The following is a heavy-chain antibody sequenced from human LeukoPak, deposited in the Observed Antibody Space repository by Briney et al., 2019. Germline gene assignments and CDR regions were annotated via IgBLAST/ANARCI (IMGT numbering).Heavy chain of an antibody. Sequence: GGSLRLSCAASGFTFSSYAMSWVRQAPGKGLEWVSAISGSGGSTYYADSVKGRFTISRDNSKNTLYLQMNSLRAEDTAIYYCAKDRGYYVDTGTINFWGQGTLVTVSS. CDR3: AKDRGYYVDTGTINF. J-gene: IGHJ4*02. CDR1: GFTFSSYA. V-gene: IGHV3-23*01. CDR2: ISGSGGST. D-gene: IGHD2-15*01.